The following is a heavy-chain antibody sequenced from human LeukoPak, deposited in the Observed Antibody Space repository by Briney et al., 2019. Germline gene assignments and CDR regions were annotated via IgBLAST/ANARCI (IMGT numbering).Heavy chain of an antibody. J-gene: IGHJ4*02. D-gene: IGHD6-19*01. CDR2: ISGSGGST. CDR3: AKVWRGSGWYLQYYFDY. V-gene: IGHV3-23*01. Sequence: TGGSLRLSCAASGFTFSSYAMSWVRQAPGKGLEWVSAISGSGGSTYYADSVKGRFTISRDNSKNTLYLQMNSLRAEDTAVYYCAKVWRGSGWYLQYYFDYWGQGTLVTVSS. CDR1: GFTFSSYA.